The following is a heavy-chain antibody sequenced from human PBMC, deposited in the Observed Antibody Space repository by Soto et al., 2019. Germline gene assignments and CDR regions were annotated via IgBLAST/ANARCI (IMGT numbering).Heavy chain of an antibody. Sequence: HPGGSLRLSCAASGFTFSSYWMSWVRQAPGKGLEWVANIKQDGSEKYYVDSVKGRFTISRDNAKNSLYLQMNSLRAEDTAVYYCARDDCDWRTHYYYYGMDVWGQGTTVTVSS. CDR1: GFTFSSYW. D-gene: IGHD3-9*01. CDR2: IKQDGSEK. V-gene: IGHV3-7*01. J-gene: IGHJ6*02. CDR3: ARDDCDWRTHYYYYGMDV.